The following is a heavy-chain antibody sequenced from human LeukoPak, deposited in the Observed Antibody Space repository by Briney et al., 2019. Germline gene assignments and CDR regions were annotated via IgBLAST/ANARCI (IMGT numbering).Heavy chain of an antibody. CDR2: IYSGGST. Sequence: GGSLRLSCVASGLKVSDNYTSWVRQAPGKGLEWVSVIYSGGSTYYADSVKGRFTSSRDNSKNTLYLQMNSLRVEDTAVYYCARGRITLRAFDIWGQGTMVIVSA. CDR3: ARGRITLRAFDI. D-gene: IGHD3-10*01. V-gene: IGHV3-53*01. CDR1: GLKVSDNY. J-gene: IGHJ3*02.